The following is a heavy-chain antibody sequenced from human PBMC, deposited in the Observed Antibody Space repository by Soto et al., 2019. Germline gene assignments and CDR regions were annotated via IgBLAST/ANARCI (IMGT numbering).Heavy chain of an antibody. CDR3: ARYRSNSPDYFDF. J-gene: IGHJ4*02. V-gene: IGHV4-30-4*01. D-gene: IGHD6-6*01. CDR2: IYYSGRT. Sequence: QVQLQESGPGLVKPSQTLSLTCTVSGGSIDNYEYYWTWIRQPPGKGLEWVGYIYYSGRTNYNPALNSRLTISLDTSKNQCSLRLTSVSAADTAMYYCARYRSNSPDYFDFWGQGTLVTVSS. CDR1: GGSIDNYEYY.